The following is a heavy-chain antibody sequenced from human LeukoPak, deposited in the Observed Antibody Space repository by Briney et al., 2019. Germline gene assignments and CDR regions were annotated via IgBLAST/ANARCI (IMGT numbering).Heavy chain of an antibody. CDR1: GFTFSGYW. Sequence: GGSLRLSCVASGFTFSGYWMHWVRQATGRGLVWVSRIRPDESGSTYAGSVKGRFTISRDNAKNTLYLQMNSLRVEDTAVYYCTRAGLMGAADYWGRGTLVTVSS. J-gene: IGHJ4*02. D-gene: IGHD1-26*01. CDR2: IRPDESGS. CDR3: TRAGLMGAADY. V-gene: IGHV3-74*01.